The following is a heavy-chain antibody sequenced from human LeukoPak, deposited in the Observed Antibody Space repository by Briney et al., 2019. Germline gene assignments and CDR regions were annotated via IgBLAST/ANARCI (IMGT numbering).Heavy chain of an antibody. D-gene: IGHD2-2*02. V-gene: IGHV3-21*05. CDR3: ARAGRRDIVVVPAAIADWFDP. CDR2: ISSSSSDI. J-gene: IGHJ5*02. Sequence: GSLRLSCAASGFTFSSSGMNWVRQAPGKGLEWVSYISSSSSDIYYADSVKGRFTISRDNSKNTLYLQMNSLRAEDTAVYYCARAGRRDIVVVPAAIADWFDPWGQGTLVTVSS. CDR1: GFTFSSSG.